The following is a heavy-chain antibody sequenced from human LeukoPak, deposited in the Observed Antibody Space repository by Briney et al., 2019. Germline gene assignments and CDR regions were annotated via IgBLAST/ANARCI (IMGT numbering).Heavy chain of an antibody. D-gene: IGHD6-6*01. CDR3: AKDPRARGAPRFFFEY. V-gene: IGHV3-9*01. CDR1: GFTFDDYA. Sequence: GRSLRLSCAASGFTFDDYAMHWVRQAPGKGLEWVSGISWNSGRIGYADSVKGRLTISRDNSRNTLYLQMNSLRAEDTAVYYCAKDPRARGAPRFFFEYWGQGTPVTVSS. CDR2: ISWNSGRI. J-gene: IGHJ4*02.